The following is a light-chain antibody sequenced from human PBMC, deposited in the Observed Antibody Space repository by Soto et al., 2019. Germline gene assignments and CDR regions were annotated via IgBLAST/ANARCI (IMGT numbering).Light chain of an antibody. CDR1: KNDIGVYDF. CDR2: EVV. V-gene: IGLV2-8*01. J-gene: IGLJ1*01. Sequence: QYALRHPRSACWSPGHAVTISCTGTKNDIGVYDFVSWYQHHPGKAPRLIIYEVVQRPSGVPDRFSGSKSGNTASLTVSGLQAADEADHFCKSYAGSTPYVFGSGTNVTVL. CDR3: KSYAGSTPYV.